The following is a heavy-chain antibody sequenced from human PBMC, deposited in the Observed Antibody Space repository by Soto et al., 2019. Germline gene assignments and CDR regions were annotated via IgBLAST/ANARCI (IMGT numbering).Heavy chain of an antibody. CDR1: GGSINSNNYY. CDR3: AKVVVAATRHTDFDS. V-gene: IGHV4-39*02. CDR2: IYFDGST. J-gene: IGHJ4*02. D-gene: IGHD2-15*01. Sequence: ETLSLTCTVSGGSINSNNYYWAWIRQPPGKGLAWIASIYFDGSTYYNTSLKSRVTISRDTSKNQFSLRLTSMAAADTAVYYCAKVVVAATRHTDFDSWGQGTRGTVSS.